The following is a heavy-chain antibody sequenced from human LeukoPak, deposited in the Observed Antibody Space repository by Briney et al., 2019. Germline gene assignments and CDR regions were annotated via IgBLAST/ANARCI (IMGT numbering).Heavy chain of an antibody. CDR1: GGSFSGYY. CDR2: INHSGST. CDR3: ATQSYSGSYYWVFDY. J-gene: IGHJ4*02. D-gene: IGHD1-26*01. Sequence: PSETLSLTCAVYGGSFSGYYWSWIRQPPGKGLEWIGEINHSGSTNYNPSLKSRVTISEDTSKNQFSLKLSSVTAADTAVYYCATQSYSGSYYWVFDYWGQGTLVTVSS. V-gene: IGHV4-34*01.